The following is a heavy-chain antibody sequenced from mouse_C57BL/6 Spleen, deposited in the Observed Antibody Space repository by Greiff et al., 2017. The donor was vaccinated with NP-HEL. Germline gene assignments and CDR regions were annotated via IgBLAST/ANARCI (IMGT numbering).Heavy chain of an antibody. CDR1: GYAFSSSW. CDR3: ARNDYDKRSAMDY. D-gene: IGHD2-4*01. V-gene: IGHV1-82*01. CDR2: IYPGDGDT. J-gene: IGHJ4*01. Sequence: VQLKESGPELVKPGASVKISCKASGYAFSSSWMNWVKQRPGKGLEWIGRIYPGDGDTNYNGKFKGKATLTADKASSTAYMQLSSLTSEDSAVYFCARNDYDKRSAMDYWGQGTSVTVSS.